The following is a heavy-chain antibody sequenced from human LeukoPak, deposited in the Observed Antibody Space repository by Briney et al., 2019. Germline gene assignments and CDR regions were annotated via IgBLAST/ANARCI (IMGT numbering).Heavy chain of an antibody. CDR1: GYTFTSYG. CDR3: ARGGGNSVWDAFDI. Sequence: SVMVSCKGSGYTFTSYGIGWVRQAPGQGLEWKGWISAYNGNTNYAQKLQGRVTMTTDTSTSTAYMELRSLRSDDTAVYYCARGGGNSVWDAFDIWGQGTMVTVSS. D-gene: IGHD4-23*01. CDR2: ISAYNGNT. V-gene: IGHV1-18*01. J-gene: IGHJ3*02.